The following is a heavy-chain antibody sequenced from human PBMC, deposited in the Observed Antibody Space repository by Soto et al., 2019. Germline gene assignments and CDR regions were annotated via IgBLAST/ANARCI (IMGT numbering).Heavy chain of an antibody. CDR3: AMSRYYYDSSGALD. J-gene: IGHJ4*02. Sequence: PSETLSLTCTVSGGSISSGGYYWSWIRQHPGKGLEWIGYIYYSGSTYYNPSLKSRVTISVDTSKNQFSLKLSSVTAADTAVYYCAMSRYYYDSSGALDWGQGXLVTVYS. CDR1: GGSISSGGYY. CDR2: IYYSGST. D-gene: IGHD3-22*01. V-gene: IGHV4-31*03.